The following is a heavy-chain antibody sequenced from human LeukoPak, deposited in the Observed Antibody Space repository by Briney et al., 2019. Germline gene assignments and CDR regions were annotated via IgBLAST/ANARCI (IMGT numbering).Heavy chain of an antibody. D-gene: IGHD3-9*01. V-gene: IGHV1-2*02. CDR3: ARDHKAEYYDISNY. Sequence: ASVKVSFKSSGYTFTVYYMHWVRQAPGQGLEWMGWINPNSGGTNYAQKFQGRVTMTRDTSISTAYMELSRLRSDDTAVYYCARDHKAEYYDISNYWGKGTLVTVSS. CDR1: GYTFTVYY. J-gene: IGHJ4*02. CDR2: INPNSGGT.